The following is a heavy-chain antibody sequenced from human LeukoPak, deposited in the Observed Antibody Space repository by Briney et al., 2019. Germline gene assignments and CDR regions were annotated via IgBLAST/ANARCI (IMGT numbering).Heavy chain of an antibody. CDR2: INPNSGGT. Sequence: ASVKVSCKASGGTFSSYAISWVRQAPGQGLEWMGWINPNSGGTNYAQKFQGRVTMTRDTSISTAYMELSRLRSDDTAVYYCARDPNVVVPAAIDYWGQGTLVTVSS. D-gene: IGHD2-2*01. V-gene: IGHV1-2*02. CDR3: ARDPNVVVPAAIDY. J-gene: IGHJ4*02. CDR1: GGTFSSYA.